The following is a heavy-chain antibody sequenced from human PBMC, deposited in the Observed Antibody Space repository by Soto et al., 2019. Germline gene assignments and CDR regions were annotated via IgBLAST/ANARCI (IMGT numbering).Heavy chain of an antibody. CDR1: GGSILSSSYY. V-gene: IGHV4-39*01. CDR2: IYYSGST. J-gene: IGHJ4*02. Sequence: SETLSLTCTASGGSILSSSYYWGWIRQTQGKGLVWIGSIYYSGSTYYNPSLKSRVTISVDTSKTQFSLKLSSVTAAGTAVYYCARRGMVVAGAFDYWGQGTLVTVSS. CDR3: ARRGMVVAGAFDY. D-gene: IGHD2-15*01.